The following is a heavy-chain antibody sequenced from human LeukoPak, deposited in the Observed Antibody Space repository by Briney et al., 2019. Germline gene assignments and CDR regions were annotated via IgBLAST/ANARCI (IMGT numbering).Heavy chain of an antibody. J-gene: IGHJ4*02. CDR3: ARETRAFSTTVTDQPLYY. Sequence: PGGSLRLSCAASGFTFSSYGMHWVRQAPGKGLEWVAFIRYDGSNKYYADPVKGRFTISRDNSKNTLYPQMNSLRAEDTAVYYCARETRAFSTTVTDQPLYYWGQGTLVTVSS. D-gene: IGHD4-17*01. CDR1: GFTFSSYG. CDR2: IRYDGSNK. V-gene: IGHV3-30*02.